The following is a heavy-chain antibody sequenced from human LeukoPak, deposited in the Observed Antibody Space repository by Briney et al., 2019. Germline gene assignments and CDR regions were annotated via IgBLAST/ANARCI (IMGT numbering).Heavy chain of an antibody. Sequence: GGSLRLSCAASGFTFSSYSMNWVRQAPGKGLESVSSISSSSSYIYYADSVKGRFTISRDNPKNSLYLQMNSLRAEDTAVYYCARDVDSSGYYSIIDYWGQGTLVTVSS. CDR2: ISSSSSYI. J-gene: IGHJ4*02. V-gene: IGHV3-21*01. CDR1: GFTFSSYS. CDR3: ARDVDSSGYYSIIDY. D-gene: IGHD3-22*01.